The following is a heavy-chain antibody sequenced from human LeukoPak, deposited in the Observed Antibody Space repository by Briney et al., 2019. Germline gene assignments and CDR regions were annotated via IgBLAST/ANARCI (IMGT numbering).Heavy chain of an antibody. CDR2: IYPGGST. V-gene: IGHV3-53*01. J-gene: IGHJ5*02. Sequence: GGSLRLSCAASGFSVGSNYMSWVRQAPGKGLERVSLIYPGGSTYYTDSVKDRFSISRDISKNTLYLQMRSLRAEDTAVYYCARVEPGWFDPWGQGTLVTVSS. CDR1: GFSVGSNY. CDR3: ARVEPGWFDP. D-gene: IGHD1-14*01.